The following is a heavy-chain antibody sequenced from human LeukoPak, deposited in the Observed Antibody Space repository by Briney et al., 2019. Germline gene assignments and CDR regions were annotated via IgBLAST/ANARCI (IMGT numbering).Heavy chain of an antibody. CDR3: ARVGPYGSGTLFLRTDSYYYMDV. CDR2: IYYSGSA. Sequence: SGTLSLTCTVSGGSLRSYYWTWIRQPPGKGLEWIAYIYYSGSADYNPSLKSRVTISVDTSKNQFSLKLSSVTAADTAVYFCARVGPYGSGTLFLRTDSYYYMDVWGKGTTVTVSS. CDR1: GGSLRSYY. V-gene: IGHV4-59*01. J-gene: IGHJ6*03. D-gene: IGHD3-10*01.